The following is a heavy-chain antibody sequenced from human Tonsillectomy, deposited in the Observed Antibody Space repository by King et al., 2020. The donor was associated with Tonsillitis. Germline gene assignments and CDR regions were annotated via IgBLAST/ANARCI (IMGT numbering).Heavy chain of an antibody. D-gene: IGHD3-10*01. V-gene: IGHV3-74*01. CDR2: INSDGDST. CDR1: GFTFSGYW. CDR3: AKNWGLWF. Sequence: VQLVESGGGLVQPGGSLRLSCAASGFTFSGYWMHWVRQAPGKGLVWASRINSDGDSTDYADSVKGRFTISRDNAKDTLFLQMNSLRAEDTAVYYCAKNWGLWFGGQGTLVTVSS. J-gene: IGHJ4*02.